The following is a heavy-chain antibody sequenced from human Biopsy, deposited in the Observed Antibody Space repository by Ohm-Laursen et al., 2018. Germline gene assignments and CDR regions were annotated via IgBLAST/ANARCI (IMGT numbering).Heavy chain of an antibody. V-gene: IGHV3-33*01. D-gene: IGHD1-1*01. Sequence: SLRLSCSASGFSFSSYGMHWVRQAPGKGLEWVAVLWYDGTNKYYADSVKGRFTISRDNSKNTLYLQRNSLRAEDTAMYYCARPTNARAGGAPFDIWGQGTMVTVSS. CDR3: ARPTNARAGGAPFDI. J-gene: IGHJ3*02. CDR2: LWYDGTNK. CDR1: GFSFSSYG.